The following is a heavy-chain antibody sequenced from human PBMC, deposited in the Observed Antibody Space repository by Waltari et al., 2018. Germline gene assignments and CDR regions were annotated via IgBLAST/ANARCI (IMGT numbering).Heavy chain of an antibody. V-gene: IGHV3-30*18. Sequence: QVQLVESGGGVVQPGGSLRLSCEASGVTLSKYAIHWVRQVPGKGLEWLAVISCDGREKLYGDSWKGRFTTSRDNSKNILYLQPNSLRPEDTGIYYCSKGAVEGYSWWWYLFDFWGQGTLVNVS. CDR1: GVTLSKYA. CDR3: SKGAVEGYSWWWYLFDF. J-gene: IGHJ4*02. CDR2: ISCDGREK. D-gene: IGHD2-15*01.